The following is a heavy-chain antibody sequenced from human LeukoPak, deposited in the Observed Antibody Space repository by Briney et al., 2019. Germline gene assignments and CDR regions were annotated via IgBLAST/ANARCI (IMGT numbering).Heavy chain of an antibody. V-gene: IGHV4-34*01. J-gene: IGHJ5*02. CDR3: AGGPAMEGSYWGDNWFDP. CDR1: GGSFSGYY. Sequence: SETLSLTCAVYGGSFSGYYWSWIRQPPGKGLEWIGEINHSGSTNYNPSLKSRVTISVDTSKNQFSLKLSSVTAADTAVYYCAGGPAMEGSYWGDNWFDPWGQGTLVTVSS. D-gene: IGHD1-26*01. CDR2: INHSGST.